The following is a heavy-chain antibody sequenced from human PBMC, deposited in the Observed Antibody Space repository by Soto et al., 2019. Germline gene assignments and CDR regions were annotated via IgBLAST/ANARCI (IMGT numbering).Heavy chain of an antibody. D-gene: IGHD1-1*01. CDR1: GFTFDNCA. CDR2: ISWDSTTV. J-gene: IGHJ5*02. Sequence: EVQLVESGGGLVQPGRSLRLSCSASGFTFDNCAMHWVRQAPGKGLEWVSGISWDSTTVGYADSVKGRFTISRDAAKNSLYLQMNSLRREDTALYYCVQGRYPTMATPLDHWGQGTLVTVSS. CDR3: VQGRYPTMATPLDH. V-gene: IGHV3-9*01.